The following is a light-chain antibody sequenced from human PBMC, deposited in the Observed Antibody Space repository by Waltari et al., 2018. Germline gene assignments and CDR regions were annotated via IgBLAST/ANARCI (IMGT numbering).Light chain of an antibody. Sequence: EIVMTQSPATLSVSPGERVTLSCRASQSVRSNLAWYQQKPGQGPRLLIYDGSTRATGIPARFSGSGSGTYFTLTISSLQSEDFAIYYCHQSDDWPPYSFGQGTKLEIK. CDR3: HQSDDWPPYS. CDR1: QSVRSN. J-gene: IGKJ2*03. V-gene: IGKV3-15*01. CDR2: DGS.